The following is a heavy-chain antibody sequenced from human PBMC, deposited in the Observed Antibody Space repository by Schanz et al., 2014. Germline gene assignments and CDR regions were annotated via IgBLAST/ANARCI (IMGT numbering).Heavy chain of an antibody. V-gene: IGHV3-11*04. CDR1: GFPFSDYF. J-gene: IGHJ4*02. CDR3: ARDFHGYGPHLDY. CDR2: IGNGGVTI. Sequence: VHLLDSGGGLVQPGGSLRLSCTASGFPFSDYFMAWIRQPPGRGLEWVSYIGNGGVTIYYADSVKGRFTVSRDNSKNTLYLQLNSLRAEDTAVYYCARDFHGYGPHLDYWGQGSLXTVSS. D-gene: IGHD5-12*01.